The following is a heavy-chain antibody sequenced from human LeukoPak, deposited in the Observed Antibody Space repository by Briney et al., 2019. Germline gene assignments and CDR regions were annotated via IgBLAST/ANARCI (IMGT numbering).Heavy chain of an antibody. Sequence: GGSLRLSCAASGLTVSRNYMSWVRQAPGKGLESVSVICSGGSTYYADSVRGRFTISRDNSINTLYLQMNSLRAEDTAIYYCAKDLFYDSGSYWGQGTLVTVSS. J-gene: IGHJ4*02. D-gene: IGHD3-10*01. CDR1: GLTVSRNY. CDR3: AKDLFYDSGSY. CDR2: ICSGGST. V-gene: IGHV3-53*01.